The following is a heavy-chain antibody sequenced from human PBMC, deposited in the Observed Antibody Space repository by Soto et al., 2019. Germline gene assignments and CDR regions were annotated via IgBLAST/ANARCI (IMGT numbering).Heavy chain of an antibody. CDR1: GGSISSGGYY. CDR3: ARDDRGHGDYGRYFDL. CDR2: IYYSGST. D-gene: IGHD4-17*01. J-gene: IGHJ2*01. V-gene: IGHV4-31*03. Sequence: QVQLQESGPGLVKPSQTLSLTCTVSGGSISSGGYYWSWIRQHPGKGLEWIGYIYYSGSTYYNPSLKSRVTISVDTSKNQFSLKLSSVTAADTAVYYCARDDRGHGDYGRYFDLWGRGTLVTVSS.